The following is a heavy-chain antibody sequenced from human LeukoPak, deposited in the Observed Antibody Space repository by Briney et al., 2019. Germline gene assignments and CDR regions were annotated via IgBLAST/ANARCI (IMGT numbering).Heavy chain of an antibody. Sequence: ASVKVSRKASGYTFTGYYMHWVRQAPGQGLEWMGWINPNSGGTNHAQKFQGRVTMTRDTSISTAYMELSRVRSDDTAVYYCARVRYTALRPDYWGQGTLVTVSS. CDR3: ARVRYTALRPDY. D-gene: IGHD3-16*01. CDR2: INPNSGGT. CDR1: GYTFTGYY. J-gene: IGHJ4*02. V-gene: IGHV1-2*02.